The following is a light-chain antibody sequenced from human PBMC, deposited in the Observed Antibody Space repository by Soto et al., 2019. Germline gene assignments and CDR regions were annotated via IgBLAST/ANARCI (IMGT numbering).Light chain of an antibody. CDR2: DAS. CDR1: QSISSW. Sequence: DMQMTQSPSTLSASVGDRVTITCRASQSISSWLAWYQRKPGKAPKLLIYDASSLESGVPSRFSGSGSGTEFTLTISSLQPDDFATYYCQQYNSFSTFGQGTKVDIK. J-gene: IGKJ1*01. V-gene: IGKV1-5*01. CDR3: QQYNSFST.